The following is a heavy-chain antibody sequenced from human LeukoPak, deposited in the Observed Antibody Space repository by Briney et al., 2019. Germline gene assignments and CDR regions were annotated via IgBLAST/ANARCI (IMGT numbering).Heavy chain of an antibody. Sequence: ASVKVSCKASGYTFTGYYMHWVRQAPGQGLEWMGRINPNSGGTNYAQKFQGGVTMTRDTSISTAYMELSRLRSDDTAVYYCARVAIAAAGTPAFDYWGQGTLVTVSS. CDR3: ARVAIAAAGTPAFDY. CDR2: INPNSGGT. D-gene: IGHD6-13*01. J-gene: IGHJ4*02. V-gene: IGHV1-2*06. CDR1: GYTFTGYY.